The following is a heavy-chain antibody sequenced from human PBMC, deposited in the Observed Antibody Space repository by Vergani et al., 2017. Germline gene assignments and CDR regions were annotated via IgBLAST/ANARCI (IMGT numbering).Heavy chain of an antibody. D-gene: IGHD6-13*01. Sequence: QVQLPESGPGLVKPSQTLSLTCTVSGGSISSGGYYWSWIRQPPGKGLEWIGYIYYSGSTNYNPSLKSRVTLSVDTSKNQFSLKVSSVTAADTAVYYCARNGYSRSWNYFDYWGQGTLVTVSS. V-gene: IGHV4-61*08. CDR1: GGSISSGGYY. CDR3: ARNGYSRSWNYFDY. J-gene: IGHJ4*02. CDR2: IYYSGST.